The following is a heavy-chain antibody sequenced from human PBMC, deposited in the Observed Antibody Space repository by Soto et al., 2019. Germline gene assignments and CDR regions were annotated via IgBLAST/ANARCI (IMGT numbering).Heavy chain of an antibody. CDR3: ARDLIDTSGYYTGNDY. D-gene: IGHD3-22*01. J-gene: IGHJ4*02. Sequence: QVQLVESGGGVVQPGRSLRLSCAASGFTFSSYAMHWVRQAPGKGLEWVAVISYDGSNKYYADSVKGRFTISRDNSKNXLYLQMNSLRADDTAVYYCARDLIDTSGYYTGNDYWGQGTLVTVSS. CDR1: GFTFSSYA. V-gene: IGHV3-30-3*01. CDR2: ISYDGSNK.